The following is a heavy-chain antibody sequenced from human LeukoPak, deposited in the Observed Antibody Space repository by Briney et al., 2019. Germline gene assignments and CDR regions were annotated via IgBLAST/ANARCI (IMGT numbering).Heavy chain of an antibody. CDR1: GFTFSSYG. CDR3: AKDHYWSIDY. Sequence: QPGGSLRLSCAASGFTFSSYGMHWVRQAPGKGLEWVAVIWYDGSNKYYADSVKGRFTISRDIAKDTLYLQMNSLRAEDTGVYYCAKDHYWSIDYWGQGTLVTVSS. J-gene: IGHJ4*02. CDR2: IWYDGSNK. V-gene: IGHV3-33*03. D-gene: IGHD3-3*01.